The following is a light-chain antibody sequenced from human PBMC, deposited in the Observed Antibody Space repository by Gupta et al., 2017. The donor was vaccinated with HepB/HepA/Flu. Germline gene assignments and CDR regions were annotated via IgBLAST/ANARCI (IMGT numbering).Light chain of an antibody. J-gene: IGKJ1*01. CDR1: QSVLYSSNNENY. CDR3: QQYYTTPQT. V-gene: IGKV4-1*01. CDR2: GAS. Sequence: DIVMTQSPDSLAGSLGERATINCKSSQSVLYSSNNENYLAWYQQKPGQPPKLLIYGASNRESGVPDRFTGSGSGTDFTLTISSLQAEDVAVYYCQQYYTTPQTFGQGTKVEIK.